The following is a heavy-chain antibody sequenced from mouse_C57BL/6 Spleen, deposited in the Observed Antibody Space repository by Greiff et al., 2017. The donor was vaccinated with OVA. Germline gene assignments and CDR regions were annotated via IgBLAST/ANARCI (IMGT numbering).Heavy chain of an antibody. CDR1: GYTFTSYW. J-gene: IGHJ4*01. D-gene: IGHD2-4*01. CDR3: ARSALRLAMDY. V-gene: IGHV1-50*01. CDR2: IDPSDSYT. Sequence: VQLQQPGAELVKPGASVKLSCKASGYTFTSYWMQWVKQRPGQGLEWIGEIDPSDSYTNYNQKFKGKATLTVDTSSSTAYMQLSSLTSEDSAVYYCARSALRLAMDYWGQGTSVTVSS.